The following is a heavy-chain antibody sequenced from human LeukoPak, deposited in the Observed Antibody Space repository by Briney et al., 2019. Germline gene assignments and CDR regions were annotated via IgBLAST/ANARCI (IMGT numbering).Heavy chain of an antibody. D-gene: IGHD1-26*01. V-gene: IGHV3-48*01. CDR1: GFTFSSYS. Sequence: PGGSLRLSCAASGFTFSSYSMNWVRQAPGKGLEWVSYISDTSSSIYYADSVKGRFTISRDNAKNSLYLQMNSLRAEDTAVYYCARDLIVGTIIRYYCDYWGQGTLVTVSS. CDR3: ARDLIVGTIIRYYCDY. J-gene: IGHJ4*02. CDR2: ISDTSSSI.